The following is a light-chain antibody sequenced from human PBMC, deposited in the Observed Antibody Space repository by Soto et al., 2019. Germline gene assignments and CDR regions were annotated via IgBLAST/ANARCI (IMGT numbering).Light chain of an antibody. CDR3: QQYNSYSPLT. V-gene: IGKV1-5*03. J-gene: IGKJ4*01. Sequence: IQMTQSASSRSASVGGVVTGACRASQSISSWLAWYQQKPGKAPKLLIYKASGLESGVPSRFSGSGSGTDYTLTISRLQPDDFAAYYCQQYNSYSPLTFGGGTKVDI. CDR2: KAS. CDR1: QSISSW.